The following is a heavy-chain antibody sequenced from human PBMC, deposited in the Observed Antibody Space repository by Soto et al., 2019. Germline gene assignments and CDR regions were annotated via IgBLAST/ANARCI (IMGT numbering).Heavy chain of an antibody. CDR1: GGSISSGGYY. CDR3: ARGPVGYDSSGYFDY. J-gene: IGHJ4*02. V-gene: IGHV4-31*03. D-gene: IGHD3-22*01. Sequence: SETLSLTCTVSGGSISSGGYYWSWIRQHPGKGLEWIGYIYYSGSTYYNPSLKSRVTISVDTSKNQFSLKLSSVTAADTAVYYCARGPVGYDSSGYFDYWGQGTLVTVSS. CDR2: IYYSGST.